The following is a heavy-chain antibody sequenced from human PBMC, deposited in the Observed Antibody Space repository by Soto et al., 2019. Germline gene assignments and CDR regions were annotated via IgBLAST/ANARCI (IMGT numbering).Heavy chain of an antibody. CDR2: ISGSGGTT. D-gene: IGHD3-16*01. J-gene: IGHJ4*03. CDR3: SKSPLRTTLGFGL. Sequence: VQLLESGGGLVQPGGSLRLSCAASGFIFSNYAMTWVRQAPGKGLERVSTISGSGGTTYYTDSVKGRFTISRDNSNITVYVQTDSLTGEGTAVYYCSKSPLRTTLGFGLWGQGNLV. V-gene: IGHV3-23*01. CDR1: GFIFSNYA.